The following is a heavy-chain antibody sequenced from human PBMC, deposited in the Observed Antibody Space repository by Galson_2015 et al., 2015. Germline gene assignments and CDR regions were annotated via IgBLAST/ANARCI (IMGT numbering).Heavy chain of an antibody. D-gene: IGHD2-15*01. Sequence: SVKVSCKASGYTFTNYYMHWVRQAPGQGLELMGLINPSGGSTSYAKKFQGSVTMTRDTSTSTVYMELSSLRSEDTAVYYCARGRGESGVYYAASIDYWGQPPLVTVST. J-gene: IGHJ4*02. CDR1: GYTFTNYY. V-gene: IGHV1-46*01. CDR2: INPSGGST. CDR3: ARGRGESGVYYAASIDY.